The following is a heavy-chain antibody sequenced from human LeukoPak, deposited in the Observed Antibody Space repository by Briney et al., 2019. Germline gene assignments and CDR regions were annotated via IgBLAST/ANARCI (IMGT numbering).Heavy chain of an antibody. CDR1: GFTFSSYS. V-gene: IGHV3-21*01. Sequence: GGSLRLSCAASGFTFSSYSMNWVRQAPGKGLEWVSSISSSSSYIYYADSVKGRFTISRDNAKNSLYLQMNSLRAEDAAVYYCARDYTPGLLWFGEYAFGYWGQGTLVTVSS. CDR2: ISSSSSYI. J-gene: IGHJ4*02. CDR3: ARDYTPGLLWFGEYAFGY. D-gene: IGHD3-10*01.